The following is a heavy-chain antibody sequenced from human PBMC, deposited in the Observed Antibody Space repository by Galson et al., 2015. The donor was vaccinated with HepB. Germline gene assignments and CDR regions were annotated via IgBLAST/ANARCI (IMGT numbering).Heavy chain of an antibody. CDR2: ISSSSSTI. J-gene: IGHJ6*02. Sequence: SLRLSCAASGFTFSSYSMNWVRQAPGKGLEWVSYISSSSSTIYYADSVKGRFTISRDNAKNSMCLQMNSLRAEDTAVYYCASSGGYDPDDVEDYYYGMDVWGQGTTVTVSS. CDR3: ASSGGYDPDDVEDYYYGMDV. CDR1: GFTFSSYS. D-gene: IGHD5-12*01. V-gene: IGHV3-48*01.